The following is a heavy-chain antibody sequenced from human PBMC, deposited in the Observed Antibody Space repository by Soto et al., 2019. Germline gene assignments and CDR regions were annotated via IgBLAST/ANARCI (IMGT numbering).Heavy chain of an antibody. D-gene: IGHD6-19*01. CDR3: ARDPVLEQWLVLNGMDV. J-gene: IGHJ6*02. Sequence: EVQLVESGGGLVQPGGSLRLSCAASGFTFSSYWMSWVRQAPGKGLEWVANIKQDGSEKYYVDSVKGRFTISRDNAKNSLYLQMKSLRAEDTAVYYCARDPVLEQWLVLNGMDVWGQGTTVTVSS. CDR1: GFTFSSYW. V-gene: IGHV3-7*03. CDR2: IKQDGSEK.